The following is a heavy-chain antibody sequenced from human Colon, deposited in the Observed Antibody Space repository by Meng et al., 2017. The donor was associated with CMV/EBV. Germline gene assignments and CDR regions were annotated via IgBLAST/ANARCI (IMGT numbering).Heavy chain of an antibody. CDR3: ARDVRFGLFDL. V-gene: IGHV3-7*04. D-gene: IGHD3-16*01. J-gene: IGHJ2*01. CDR2: INHDGSAY. CDR1: GFTFSSYW. Sequence: LVESGADFVQPGGSLRFSCAASGFTFSSYWMDWVRQVPGKGLELVAIINHDGSAYYYVDSVKGRLTVSRDNAKNSLYLQLNSLRVDDTAIYFCARDVRFGLFDLWGPGTLVTVSS.